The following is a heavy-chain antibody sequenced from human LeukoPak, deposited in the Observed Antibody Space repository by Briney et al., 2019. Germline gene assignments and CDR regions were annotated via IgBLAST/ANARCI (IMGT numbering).Heavy chain of an antibody. CDR3: AKTTFETLFNV. CDR1: GFTFDDYA. V-gene: IGHV3-9*01. Sequence: GGSLRLSCAASGFTFDDYAMHWVRQAPGMGREWVSGISWNSGSIGYADSVKGRFTISRDNAKTSLYLHMNSLRAKDTGLYYCAKTTFETLFNVWGQGTMVTVSS. CDR2: ISWNSGSI. J-gene: IGHJ3*01. D-gene: IGHD1-1*01.